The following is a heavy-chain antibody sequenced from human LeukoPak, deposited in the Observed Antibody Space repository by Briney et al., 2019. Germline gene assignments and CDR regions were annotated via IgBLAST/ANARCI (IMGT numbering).Heavy chain of an antibody. Sequence: SETLSLTCTVFGGSISNYYWSWIRQPPGKGLEWIGYIYYSGSNNYSPSLKSRVTISVDTSKNQFSLKLSSVTASGPAGYFCAGIKNCRTVWMGGWFDPWGQGTLVTVSS. CDR3: AGIKNCRTVWMGGWFDP. CDR2: IYYSGSN. D-gene: IGHD3-16*01. J-gene: IGHJ5*02. V-gene: IGHV4-59*01. CDR1: GGSISNYY.